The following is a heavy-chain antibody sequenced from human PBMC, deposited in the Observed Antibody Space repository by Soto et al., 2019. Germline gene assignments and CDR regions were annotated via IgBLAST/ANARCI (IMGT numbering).Heavy chain of an antibody. CDR2: IIPIFGTA. CDR3: ARLGPGIFGALFYGLDRNWFVP. V-gene: IGHV1-69*13. D-gene: IGHD3-3*01. Sequence: ASVKVSCKASGGTFSSYAISWVRQAPGQGLEWMGGIIPIFGTANYAQKFQGRVTITADESTSTAYMELSSLRSEDTAVYYCARLGPGIFGALFYGLDRNWFVPWGQGTLVTVSS. J-gene: IGHJ5*02. CDR1: GGTFSSYA.